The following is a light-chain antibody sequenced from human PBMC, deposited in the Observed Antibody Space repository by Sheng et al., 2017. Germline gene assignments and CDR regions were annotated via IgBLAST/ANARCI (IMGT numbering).Light chain of an antibody. CDR1: QSISSS. CDR3: QQYDKWPLP. Sequence: EIVLTQSPGTLSLSPGERATLSCRASQSISSSLAWYQQKPGQAPRLLIYDASSRATGIPARFSGSGSGTDFTLTISSLQSEDFAVYYCQQYDKWPLPFGGGTKVEIK. V-gene: IGKV3-11*01. CDR2: DAS. J-gene: IGKJ4*01.